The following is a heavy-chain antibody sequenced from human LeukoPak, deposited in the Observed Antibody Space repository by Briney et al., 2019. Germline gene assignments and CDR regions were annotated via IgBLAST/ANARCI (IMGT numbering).Heavy chain of an antibody. Sequence: GASVKVSCKASGYTFTSYGISWVRQAPGQGLEWMGWISAYNGNTNYAQKLQGRVTMTTDTSTSTAYMELRSLRSDDTAVYYCARGIPGGGVPAAMGDFWGQGTLVTVSS. CDR2: ISAYNGNT. D-gene: IGHD2-2*01. J-gene: IGHJ4*02. V-gene: IGHV1-18*01. CDR3: ARGIPGGGVPAAMGDF. CDR1: GYTFTSYG.